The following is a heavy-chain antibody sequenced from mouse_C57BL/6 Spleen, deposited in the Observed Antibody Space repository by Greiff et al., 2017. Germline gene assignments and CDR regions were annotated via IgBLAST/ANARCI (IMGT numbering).Heavy chain of an antibody. CDR1: GYTFTSYW. D-gene: IGHD1-1*01. V-gene: IGHV1-69*01. J-gene: IGHJ1*03. CDR3: AQEVYYSSTYRYFDV. Sequence: VQLQQPGAELVMPGASVKLSCKASGYTFTSYWMHWVKQRPGQGLEWIGEIDPSDSYTNYNQKFKGKSTLTVDKSSSTAYMQLSSLTSEDSAVYYCAQEVYYSSTYRYFDVWGTGTTVTVSS. CDR2: IDPSDSYT.